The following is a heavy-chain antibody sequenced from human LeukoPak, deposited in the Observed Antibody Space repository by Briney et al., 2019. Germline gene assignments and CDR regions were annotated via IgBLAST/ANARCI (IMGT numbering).Heavy chain of an antibody. Sequence: ASVKVSCKASGYTFTSYYMHWVRQAPGQGLEWMGIINPSGGSTSYAQKFQGRVTMTRDMSTSTVYMELSSLRSEDTAVYYCARVVAVAGTSDHWGQGTLVTVSS. D-gene: IGHD6-19*01. CDR3: ARVVAVAGTSDH. J-gene: IGHJ4*02. CDR1: GYTFTSYY. V-gene: IGHV1-46*01. CDR2: INPSGGST.